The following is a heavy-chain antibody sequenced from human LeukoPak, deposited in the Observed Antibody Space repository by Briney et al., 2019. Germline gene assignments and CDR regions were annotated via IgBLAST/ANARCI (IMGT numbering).Heavy chain of an antibody. J-gene: IGHJ4*02. D-gene: IGHD2-15*01. CDR3: ARGRGLDY. CDR2: INQDGSEK. CDR1: GFTFSTYW. V-gene: IGHV3-7*01. Sequence: GGSLRLSCSASGFTFSTYWMTWVRQAPGKGLEWVASINQDGSEKNCVDSVKGRFTISRDDAKKSLYLQMNSLRAEDTAVYYCARGRGLDYWGQGTQVTVSS.